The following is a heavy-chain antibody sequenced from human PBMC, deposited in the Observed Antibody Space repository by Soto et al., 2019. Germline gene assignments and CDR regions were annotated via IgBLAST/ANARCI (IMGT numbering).Heavy chain of an antibody. CDR3: ALGYYYYGMDV. Sequence: ASVKVSCKASGGTFSSYAISWVRQAPGQGLEWMGGIIPIFGTANYAQKFQGRVTITADESTSTAYMELSSLRSEDTAVYYCALGYYYYGMDVWGQGTTITVSS. J-gene: IGHJ6*02. D-gene: IGHD3-16*01. CDR2: IIPIFGTA. V-gene: IGHV1-69*13. CDR1: GGTFSSYA.